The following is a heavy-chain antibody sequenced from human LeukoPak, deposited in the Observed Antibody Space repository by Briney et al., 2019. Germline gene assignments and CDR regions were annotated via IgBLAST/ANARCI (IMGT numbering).Heavy chain of an antibody. Sequence: GRSLRLSCAASGFSFSSYGMPWVRQAPGKGLEWVAVISYDGSKEYYADSVEGRFTISRDNSKNTLYLQMNSRRAEYTAVYYCAKPPYDSSGYYQRTFDYWGQGPLVTVSS. CDR1: GFSFSSYG. J-gene: IGHJ4*02. V-gene: IGHV3-30*18. D-gene: IGHD3-22*01. CDR3: AKPPYDSSGYYQRTFDY. CDR2: ISYDGSKE.